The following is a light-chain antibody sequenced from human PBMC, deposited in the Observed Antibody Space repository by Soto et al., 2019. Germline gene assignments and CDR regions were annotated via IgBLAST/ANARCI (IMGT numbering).Light chain of an antibody. CDR1: QSVSSN. CDR3: QQYYTWPLT. V-gene: IGKV3-15*01. Sequence: EIVMTQSPATLSVSPGERATLSCRASQSVSSNLAWYQQKPGQAPRLLIDGASSRATGIPVRFSGSGSGTEFTLTICSLQSEDFAVYYCQQYYTWPLTFGQRTRLE. J-gene: IGKJ5*01. CDR2: GAS.